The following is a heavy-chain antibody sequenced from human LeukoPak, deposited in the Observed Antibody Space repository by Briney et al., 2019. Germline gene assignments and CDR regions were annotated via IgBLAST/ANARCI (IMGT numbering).Heavy chain of an antibody. CDR1: GYTFTSYG. D-gene: IGHD3-3*01. CDR2: ISAYNGNT. J-gene: IGHJ4*02. Sequence: ASVKVSCKASGYTFTSYGISWVRQAPGQGLEWMGWISAYNGNTNYAQKLQGRVTMTTDTSTSTAYMELRSLRSDDTAVYYCARARPLLRFLDLSFDYWGQGTLVTVSS. CDR3: ARARPLLRFLDLSFDY. V-gene: IGHV1-18*01.